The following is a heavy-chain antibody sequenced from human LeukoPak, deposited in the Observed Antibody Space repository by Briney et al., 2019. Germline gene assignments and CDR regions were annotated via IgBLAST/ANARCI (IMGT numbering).Heavy chain of an antibody. D-gene: IGHD6-13*01. J-gene: IGHJ4*02. Sequence: GGSLRLSCAASGFTFSDYYMSWIRQAPGKGLEWVSYVSSSGSTIYYADSVKGRFTISRDNAKNSLYLQMNSLRAEDTAVYYCASELPSSSWYDYWGQGTLVTVSS. V-gene: IGHV3-11*01. CDR1: GFTFSDYY. CDR2: VSSSGSTI. CDR3: ASELPSSSWYDY.